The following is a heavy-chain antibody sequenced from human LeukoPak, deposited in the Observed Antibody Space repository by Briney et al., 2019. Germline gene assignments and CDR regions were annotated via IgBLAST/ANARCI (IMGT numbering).Heavy chain of an antibody. V-gene: IGHV3-15*01. CDR1: GFTFSNAW. CDR2: IKSKTDGGTT. D-gene: IGHD3-10*01. CDR3: TTALWFGELFKDY. Sequence: GGSLRLSCAASGFTFSNAWMSWVRQAPGKGLEWVGRIKSKTDGGTTDYAAPVKGSFTISRDDSKNTLYLQMNSLNTEDTPVDYCTTALWFGELFKDYWGQGTLVTVSS. J-gene: IGHJ4*02.